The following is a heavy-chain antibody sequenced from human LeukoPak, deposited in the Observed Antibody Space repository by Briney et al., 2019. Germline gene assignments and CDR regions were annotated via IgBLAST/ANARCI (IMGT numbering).Heavy chain of an antibody. CDR3: AKGDDYGANTRLPKYNWFDP. CDR1: GFTFSSCA. J-gene: IGHJ5*02. Sequence: GGSLRLSCAASGFTFSSCAMHWVRQRPGKGLEWVAFIRYDGNNKNYADSVKGRFTISRDNSKDTLFLQMNSLRPEDTAVYYCAKGDDYGANTRLPKYNWFDPWGQGTLVTVSS. CDR2: IRYDGNNK. V-gene: IGHV3-30*02. D-gene: IGHD4-23*01.